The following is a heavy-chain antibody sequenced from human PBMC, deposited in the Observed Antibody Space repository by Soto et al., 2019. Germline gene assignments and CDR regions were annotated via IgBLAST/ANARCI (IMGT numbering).Heavy chain of an antibody. CDR2: ISGGGDTT. J-gene: IGHJ4*02. CDR1: GFTFNNYA. D-gene: IGHD3-10*01. V-gene: IGHV3-23*01. Sequence: EVQLLESGGGLVQPGGSLRLSCAASGFTFNNYAMTWVRQAPGKGLEWVSAISGGGDTTSYADSVKGRFTVSRDGSKNTLYLQMSRLRPEDTALYYCAKGRGGSGSLTPRVDFWGQGTLVTVSS. CDR3: AKGRGGSGSLTPRVDF.